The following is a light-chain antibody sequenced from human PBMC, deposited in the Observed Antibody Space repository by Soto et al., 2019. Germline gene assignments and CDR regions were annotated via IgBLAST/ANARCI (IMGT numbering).Light chain of an antibody. Sequence: DIQMTQSPSALSASVGDRVTITCRASQGITKWVAWYQQKPGKAPRLLIYDASTLESGVPSRFSGSGFGTDFALSISSLQPDDFATYYCQQYKVYSKTFGQGTKVDNK. CDR3: QQYKVYSKT. CDR1: QGITKW. V-gene: IGKV1-5*01. CDR2: DAS. J-gene: IGKJ1*01.